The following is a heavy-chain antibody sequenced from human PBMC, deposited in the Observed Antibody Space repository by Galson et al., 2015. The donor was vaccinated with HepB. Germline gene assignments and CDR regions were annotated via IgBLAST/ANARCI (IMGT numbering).Heavy chain of an antibody. CDR2: ISSSRSTI. CDR1: GFTFSSYS. J-gene: IGHJ6*02. D-gene: IGHD3-10*01. CDR3: ASFIVGELLWFGETPTNYYYYGMDV. V-gene: IGHV3-48*04. Sequence: SLRLSCAASGFTFSSYSMNWVRQAPGKGLEWVSYISSSRSTIYYADSVKGRFTISRDNAKNSLYLQMNSLRAEDTAVYYCASFIVGELLWFGETPTNYYYYGMDVWGRGTTVTVSS.